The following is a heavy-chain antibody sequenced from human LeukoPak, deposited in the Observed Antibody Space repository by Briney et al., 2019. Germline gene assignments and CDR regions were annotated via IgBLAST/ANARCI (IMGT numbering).Heavy chain of an antibody. V-gene: IGHV4-39*07. CDR3: ARDRYYDSRHYGMDV. J-gene: IGHJ6*02. CDR2: IYYSGST. D-gene: IGHD3-22*01. Sequence: SETLSLTCTVSGGSISSSSYYWGWIRQPPGKGLEWIGSIYYSGSTYYNPSLKSRVTISVDTSKNQFSLKLSSVTAADTAVYYCARDRYYDSRHYGMDVWGQGTTVTVSS. CDR1: GGSISSSSYY.